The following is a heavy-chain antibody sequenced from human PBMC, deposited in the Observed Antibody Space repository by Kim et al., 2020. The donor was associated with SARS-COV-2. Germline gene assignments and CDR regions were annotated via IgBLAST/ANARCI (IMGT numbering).Heavy chain of an antibody. J-gene: IGHJ5*02. V-gene: IGHV3-21*01. CDR2: ISGSHSYI. Sequence: GGSLRLSCAASGFTFATYSMNWVRQAPGKGLEWVSSISGSHSYIDYAESVRGRFTVSRDNAENSLYLLMSSLRAEDTAAYYCAPGFCSTTSCPLGDWFDP. CDR3: APGFCSTTSCPLGDWFDP. CDR1: GFTFATYS. D-gene: IGHD2-2*01.